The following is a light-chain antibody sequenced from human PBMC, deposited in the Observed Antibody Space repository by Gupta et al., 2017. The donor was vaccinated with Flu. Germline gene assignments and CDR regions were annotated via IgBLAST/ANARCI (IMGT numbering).Light chain of an antibody. Sequence: PSFLSASVGDRVTITCRASQAISSHLAWYQQKPGKAPKLLIYAASTLQGGVPSRFSGSGSGTEFTLTINSLQPGDSATYYCQQLTSYPLTFGGGTKVEVK. J-gene: IGKJ4*01. V-gene: IGKV1-9*01. CDR2: AAS. CDR3: QQLTSYPLT. CDR1: QAISSH.